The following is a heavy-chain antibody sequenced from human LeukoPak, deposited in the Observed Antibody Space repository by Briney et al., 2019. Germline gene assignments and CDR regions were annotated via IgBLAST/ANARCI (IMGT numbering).Heavy chain of an antibody. CDR2: FDPEDGET. D-gene: IGHD5-24*01. CDR3: ATEYPSETATIPSARYFDY. V-gene: IGHV1-24*01. J-gene: IGHJ4*02. Sequence: GASVKVSCKVSGYTLTELSMHWVRQAPGKGLEWMGGFDPEDGETIYAQKFQGRVTMTEDTSTDTAYMELSSLRSEDTAVYYCATEYPSETATIPSARYFDYWGQGTLVTVSS. CDR1: GYTLTELS.